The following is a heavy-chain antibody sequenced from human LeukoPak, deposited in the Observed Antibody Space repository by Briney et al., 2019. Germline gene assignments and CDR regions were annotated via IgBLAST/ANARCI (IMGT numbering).Heavy chain of an antibody. D-gene: IGHD3-3*01. CDR1: GYTFTGYY. J-gene: IGHJ5*02. CDR2: INTNSGGT. Sequence: ASVKVSCKASGYTFTGYYMHLVRQAPGQGLEWMGRINTNSGGTNYAQKFQGRVTMTRDTSISTAYMELSRLRSDDTAVYYCARSRDFGWFDPWGQGTLVTVSS. CDR3: ARSRDFGWFDP. V-gene: IGHV1-2*06.